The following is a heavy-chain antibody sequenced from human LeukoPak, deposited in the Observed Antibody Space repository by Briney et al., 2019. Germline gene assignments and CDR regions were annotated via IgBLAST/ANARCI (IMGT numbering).Heavy chain of an antibody. CDR1: GGSINSRAYY. CDR3: GSGYSGTAYHFDY. J-gene: IGHJ4*02. D-gene: IGHD5-12*01. V-gene: IGHV4-39*01. CDR2: NRYSGST. Sequence: SETLSLTCTVSGGSINSRAYYWPRIRQPPAKGLEWTGSNRYSGSTYYNPSYKSRVTISVDTSENQFSMKLSSVPAADTAVYYCGSGYSGTAYHFDYWGQGALVTVSS.